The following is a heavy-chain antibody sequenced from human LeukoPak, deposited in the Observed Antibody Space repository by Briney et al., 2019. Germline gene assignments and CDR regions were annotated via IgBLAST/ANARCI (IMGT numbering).Heavy chain of an antibody. CDR3: AKARSNYKDY. V-gene: IGHV3-53*01. D-gene: IGHD4-11*01. Sequence: HPGGSLRLSCAASGFTVSSNYMSWVRQAPGKGLEWVSVIYSGGSTYYADSVKGRFTISRDNSKNTLYLQMNSLRAEDTAVYYCAKARSNYKDYWGQGTLVTVSS. J-gene: IGHJ4*02. CDR2: IYSGGST. CDR1: GFTVSSNY.